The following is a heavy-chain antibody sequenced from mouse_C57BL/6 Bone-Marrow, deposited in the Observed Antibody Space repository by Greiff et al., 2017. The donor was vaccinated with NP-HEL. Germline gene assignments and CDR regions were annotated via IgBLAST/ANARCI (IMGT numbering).Heavy chain of an antibody. Sequence: DVHLVESGGGLVQPGGSMKLSCAASGFTFSDAWMDWVRQSPEKGLEWVAEIRNKANNHATYYAESVKGRFTISRDDSKSSVYLQMNSLRAEDTGIYYCTRGEYYGSSGVWYFDVWGTGTTVTVSS. D-gene: IGHD1-1*01. CDR2: IRNKANNHAT. V-gene: IGHV6-6*01. J-gene: IGHJ1*03. CDR1: GFTFSDAW. CDR3: TRGEYYGSSGVWYFDV.